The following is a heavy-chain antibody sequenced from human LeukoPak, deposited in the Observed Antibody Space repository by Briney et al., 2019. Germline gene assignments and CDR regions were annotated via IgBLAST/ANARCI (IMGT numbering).Heavy chain of an antibody. V-gene: IGHV1-18*01. D-gene: IGHD1-1*01. Sequence: GASVKVSCNASGYRFSSNGISGVRRAPGLGLEGGGWVSTYNSETNYAPKFQGRLDMTKDTFMYKAYMELRNRRTDDTTVYYFVLGTWNVFDPWGQGTLVTVSS. CDR2: VSTYNSET. CDR3: VLGTWNVFDP. J-gene: IGHJ5*02. CDR1: GYRFSSNG.